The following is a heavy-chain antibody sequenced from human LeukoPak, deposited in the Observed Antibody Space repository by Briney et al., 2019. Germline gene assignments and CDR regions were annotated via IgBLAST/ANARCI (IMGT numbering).Heavy chain of an antibody. J-gene: IGHJ3*02. D-gene: IGHD6-19*01. V-gene: IGHV3-30*02. Sequence: PGGSLRLSCEASGFTFNNFGMHWVRQAPGKGLEWVAFIGYDESKKYYAESVKGRFTISRDDSKNTLYLQMNSLRAEDTAVYYCAKDQSGWYDDAFDIWGQGTMVTVCS. CDR1: GFTFNNFG. CDR2: IGYDESKK. CDR3: AKDQSGWYDDAFDI.